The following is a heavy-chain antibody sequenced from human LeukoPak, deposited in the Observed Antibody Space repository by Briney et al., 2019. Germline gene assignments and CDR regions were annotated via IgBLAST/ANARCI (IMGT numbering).Heavy chain of an antibody. CDR1: GYIFTYYW. CDR3: ARPIRDRSKTRCYFFVL. Sequence: GESLKISCQGSGYIFTYYWIDWVRQMPGKGLESMGIIYPADSDTTYSPSFQGQVTISVDKSISTVYLHWSSLKASDTAIYYCARPIRDRSKTRCYFFVLWGQGTLVTVSS. V-gene: IGHV5-51*01. CDR2: IYPADSDT. J-gene: IGHJ4*02. D-gene: IGHD3-16*02.